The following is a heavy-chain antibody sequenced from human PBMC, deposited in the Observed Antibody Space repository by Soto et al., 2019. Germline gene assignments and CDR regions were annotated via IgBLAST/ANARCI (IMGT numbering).Heavy chain of an antibody. J-gene: IGHJ4*02. CDR2: INHSGST. CDR1: GGSFSGYY. Sequence: QVQLQQWGAGLLKPSETLSLTCAVYGGSFSGYYWSWIRQPPGKGLEWIGEINHSGSTNYNPSLKRRVTISVDTSKNQFSLKLSSVTAADTAVYYCARGSLGLAAAGTSSYWGQGTLVTVSS. D-gene: IGHD6-13*01. CDR3: ARGSLGLAAAGTSSY. V-gene: IGHV4-34*01.